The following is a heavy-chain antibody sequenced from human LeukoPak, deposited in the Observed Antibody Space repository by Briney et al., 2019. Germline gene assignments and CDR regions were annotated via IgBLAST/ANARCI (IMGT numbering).Heavy chain of an antibody. J-gene: IGHJ5*02. CDR3: ARGPPKDFGSGSSWFDL. D-gene: IGHD3-10*01. CDR2: MNPNSGNT. V-gene: IGHV1-8*01. Sequence: GASVKVSCKASGYTFTSYDINWLRQATGQGLEWMGWMNPNSGNTAYAQKFRGRVTMTRNTSITTAYMELSSLTSEDTAVYYCARGPPKDFGSGSSWFDLWGQGALVTVSS. CDR1: GYTFTSYD.